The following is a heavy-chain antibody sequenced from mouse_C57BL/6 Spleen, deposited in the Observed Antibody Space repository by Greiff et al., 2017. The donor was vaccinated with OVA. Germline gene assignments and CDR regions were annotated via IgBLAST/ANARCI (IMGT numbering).Heavy chain of an antibody. V-gene: IGHV1-52*01. CDR1: GYTFTSYW. CDR2: IDPSDSET. Sequence: VQLQQSGAELVRPGTSVKVSCKASGYTFTSYWLHWVKQRPIQGLEWIGNIDPSDSETHYNQKFKDKATLTVDKSSSTAYMQLSSLTSEDSAVYYCARDVYYAMDYWGQGTSVTVSS. J-gene: IGHJ4*01. CDR3: ARDVYYAMDY.